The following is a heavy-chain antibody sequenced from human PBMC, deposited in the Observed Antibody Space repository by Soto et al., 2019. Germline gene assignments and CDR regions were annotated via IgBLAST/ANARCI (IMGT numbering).Heavy chain of an antibody. Sequence: PSETLSLTCTVSGGSIRSSSYYWGWIRQPPGKGLEWIVYIYDGGSTYYNPSLKSRVTISVDTSKNQFSLKLSFVTAADTAVYYCARDATIAARLDSWGQGTLVTVSS. CDR2: IYDGGST. CDR1: GGSIRSSSYY. D-gene: IGHD6-6*01. CDR3: ARDATIAARLDS. J-gene: IGHJ4*02. V-gene: IGHV4-39*02.